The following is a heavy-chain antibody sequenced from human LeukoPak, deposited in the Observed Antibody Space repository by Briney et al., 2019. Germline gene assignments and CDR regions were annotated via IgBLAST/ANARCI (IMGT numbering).Heavy chain of an antibody. D-gene: IGHD1-26*01. CDR1: GGSFSGYY. CDR2: INHSGST. J-gene: IGHJ4*02. Sequence: SETLSLTCAVYGGSFSGYYWSWIRQPPGKGLEWIGEINHSGSTNCNPSLKSRVTISVDTSKNQFSLKLSSVTAADTAVYYCARGTPRGSYFRHFDYWGQGTLVTVSS. V-gene: IGHV4-34*01. CDR3: ARGTPRGSYFRHFDY.